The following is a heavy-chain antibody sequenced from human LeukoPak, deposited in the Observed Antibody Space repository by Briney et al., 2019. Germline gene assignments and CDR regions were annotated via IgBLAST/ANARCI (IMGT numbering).Heavy chain of an antibody. Sequence: GGSLRLSCAASGFTVSSNYMSWVRQAPGKGLEWVSVIYSGGSTYYADSVKGRFTISRDNSKNTLYLQMNSLRAEDTAVYYCARDSSHYYDSSETPYYLDYWGQGTLVTVSS. CDR2: IYSGGST. V-gene: IGHV3-66*01. J-gene: IGHJ4*02. CDR1: GFTVSSNY. CDR3: ARDSSHYYDSSETPYYLDY. D-gene: IGHD3-22*01.